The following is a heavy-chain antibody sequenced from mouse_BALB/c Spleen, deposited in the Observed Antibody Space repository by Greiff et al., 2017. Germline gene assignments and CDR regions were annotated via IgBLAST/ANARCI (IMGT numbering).Heavy chain of an antibody. CDR2: ISYSGST. Sequence: DVKLQESGPSLVKPSQTLSLTCSVTGDSITSGYWNWIRKFPGNKLEYMGYISYSGSTYYNPSLKSRISITRDTSKNQYYLQLNSVTTEDTATYYCARAPDYYGSSYWYFDVWGAGTTVTVSS. CDR3: ARAPDYYGSSYWYFDV. D-gene: IGHD1-1*01. V-gene: IGHV3-8*02. CDR1: GDSITSGY. J-gene: IGHJ1*01.